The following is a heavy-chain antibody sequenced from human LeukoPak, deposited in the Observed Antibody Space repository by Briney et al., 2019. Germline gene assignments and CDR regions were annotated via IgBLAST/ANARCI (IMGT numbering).Heavy chain of an antibody. J-gene: IGHJ4*02. CDR3: AKGRGQTYPHYYFDS. CDR2: IRYDGSNK. CDR1: GFTFSSYG. V-gene: IGHV3-30*02. Sequence: PGGSLRLSCAASGFTFSSYGMHWVRQAPGKGLEWVAFIRYDGSNKYYADSVKGRFTISRDSSKNTLYLQMNSLRAEDTAVYYCAKGRGQTYPHYYFDSWGQGTLVTVSS. D-gene: IGHD3/OR15-3a*01.